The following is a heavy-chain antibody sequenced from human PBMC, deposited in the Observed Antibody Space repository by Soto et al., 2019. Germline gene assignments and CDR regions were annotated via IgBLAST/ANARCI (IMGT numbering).Heavy chain of an antibody. CDR3: ARQGYCSNTACYTVDY. CDR1: GYGFTTFW. Sequence: GESLKISCHSSGYGFTTFWIAWVRQRPGKGLEWMGVIYPGDSNTRYSPSFQGQVTISADKSISSAYLQWSSLKASDTAMYYCARQGYCSNTACYTVDYWGQGTPVTVSS. J-gene: IGHJ4*02. V-gene: IGHV5-51*01. D-gene: IGHD2-2*02. CDR2: IYPGDSNT.